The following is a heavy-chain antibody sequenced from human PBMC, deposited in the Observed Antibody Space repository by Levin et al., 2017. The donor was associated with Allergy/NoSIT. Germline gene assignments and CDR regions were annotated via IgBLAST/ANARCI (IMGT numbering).Heavy chain of an antibody. CDR3: AKPNCGGDCYTDSYYYYMDV. D-gene: IGHD2-21*01. CDR1: GFIFRSFA. J-gene: IGHJ6*03. CDR2: ITGSGGST. Sequence: AGGSLRLSCAASGFIFRSFAMNWVRQAPGKGLEWVSTITGSGGSTYYADSVKGRFTISRDNSKNTLFLQMNSLRAEDTAIYCCAKPNCGGDCYTDSYYYYMDVWGKGTAVTVSS. V-gene: IGHV3-23*01.